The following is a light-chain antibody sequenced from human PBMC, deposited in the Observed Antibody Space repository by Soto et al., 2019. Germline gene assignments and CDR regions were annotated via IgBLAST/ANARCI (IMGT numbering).Light chain of an antibody. V-gene: IGKV1-9*01. CDR1: QGISSY. CDR2: AAS. CDR3: QQLNSYPFLT. J-gene: IGKJ4*01. Sequence: DIQLTQSPSFLSASVGDRVTITCRASQGISSYLAWYQQKPGKAPKLLIYAASTLQSGVPSRFSGSGSGTDFTLTISSLQPEDFATYYGQQLNSYPFLTFGGGTKVEIK.